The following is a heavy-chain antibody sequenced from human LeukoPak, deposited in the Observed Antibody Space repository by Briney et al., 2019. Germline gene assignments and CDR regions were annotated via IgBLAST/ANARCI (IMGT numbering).Heavy chain of an antibody. Sequence: GGSLRLSCAASGFTFSKYWMSWVRQAPGKGLEWVGNIKQDGSEQYYVDSMRGRFTISRDNAKNSLYLQMSSLRAEDTAVYYCARSTAGLDYWGQGTLVTVSS. J-gene: IGHJ4*02. V-gene: IGHV3-7*01. D-gene: IGHD1-1*01. CDR2: IKQDGSEQ. CDR3: ARSTAGLDY. CDR1: GFTFSKYW.